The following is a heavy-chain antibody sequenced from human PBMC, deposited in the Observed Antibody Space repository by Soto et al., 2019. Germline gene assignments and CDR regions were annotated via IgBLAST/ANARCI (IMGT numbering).Heavy chain of an antibody. V-gene: IGHV3-66*01. CDR3: ARDRYSGYDYDYYYYYMDV. Sequence: EVQLVESGGGLVQPGGSLRLSCAASGFTVSSNYMSWVRQAPGKGLEWVPVIYSGGRTYYADSVKGRFTISRDNSKNTLYLQMNSLRAEDTAVYYCARDRYSGYDYDYYYYYMDVWGKGTTVTVSS. J-gene: IGHJ6*03. D-gene: IGHD5-12*01. CDR2: IYSGGRT. CDR1: GFTVSSNY.